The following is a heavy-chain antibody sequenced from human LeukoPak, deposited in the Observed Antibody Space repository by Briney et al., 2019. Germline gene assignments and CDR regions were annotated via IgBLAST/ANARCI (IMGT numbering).Heavy chain of an antibody. D-gene: IGHD5-18*01. Sequence: PGGSLRLSCAASGFTFSSYSMNWVRQAPGKGLEWVSSISSSSSYIYYADSVKGRFTISRDNSKNTLYLQMNSLRAEDTAVYYCARDSRDTAMVGPDYWGQGTLVTVSS. CDR3: ARDSRDTAMVGPDY. J-gene: IGHJ4*02. CDR2: ISSSSSYI. CDR1: GFTFSSYS. V-gene: IGHV3-21*01.